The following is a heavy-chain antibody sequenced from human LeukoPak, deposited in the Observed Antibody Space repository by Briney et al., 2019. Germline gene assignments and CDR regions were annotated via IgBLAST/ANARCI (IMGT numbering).Heavy chain of an antibody. CDR1: GGSFSGFY. D-gene: IGHD3-16*01. J-gene: IGHJ4*02. V-gene: IGHV4-34*01. Sequence: SETLSLTCSVYGGSFSGFYWTWIRQPPGKGLEWIGEINHSGSTSYNPSLKSRVTIAVDTSKNQFSLKLSSVTAADTAVYYCARIKIGGQLARRPLDYWAQGTLVTVSS. CDR2: INHSGST. CDR3: ARIKIGGQLARRPLDY.